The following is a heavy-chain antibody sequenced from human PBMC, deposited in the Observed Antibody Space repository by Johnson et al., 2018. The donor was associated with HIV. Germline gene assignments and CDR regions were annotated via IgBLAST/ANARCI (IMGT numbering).Heavy chain of an antibody. CDR3: AKDVGNYWPNAFDI. J-gene: IGHJ3*02. V-gene: IGHV3-66*01. CDR2: IYSGGTT. D-gene: IGHD3-22*01. CDR1: GFTVSRNY. Sequence: VPLVESVGGLVHPGGSLRLSCAASGFTVSRNYMNWVRQAPGKGLEWVSVIYSGGTTYYADSVKGRFTISRDNSKNTLYLQMNSLRAEDTAVYYCAKDVGNYWPNAFDIWGQGTMVTVSS.